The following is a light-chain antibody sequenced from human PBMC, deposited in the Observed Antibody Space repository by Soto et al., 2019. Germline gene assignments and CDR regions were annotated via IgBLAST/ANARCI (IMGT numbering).Light chain of an antibody. CDR1: SSNIEINY. CDR2: MNS. Sequence: QSVLTQPPSVSGTPGQRVTISCSGSSSNIEINYVYWFQQLPGTAPKLLIYMNSQRPSGVPDRFSGSKSGTSASLAISGHRSEDEADYYCAAWDSSLGGHWVFGGGTKLTVL. V-gene: IGLV1-47*01. J-gene: IGLJ3*02. CDR3: AAWDSSLGGHWV.